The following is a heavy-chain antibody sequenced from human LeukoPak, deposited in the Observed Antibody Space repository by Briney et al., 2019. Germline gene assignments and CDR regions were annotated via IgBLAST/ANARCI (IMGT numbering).Heavy chain of an antibody. D-gene: IGHD5-24*01. V-gene: IGHV3-23*01. Sequence: PGGSLRLSCAASGFTLSSYAMSWVSQAPGKGLEWGSAISGSGGSTYYADSVKGRFTISRDNSKNTLYLQMNSLRAEDTAVYYCAKASLLRWLQSLFDYWGEGTLVTVSS. CDR3: AKASLLRWLQSLFDY. CDR1: GFTLSSYA. CDR2: ISGSGGST. J-gene: IGHJ4*02.